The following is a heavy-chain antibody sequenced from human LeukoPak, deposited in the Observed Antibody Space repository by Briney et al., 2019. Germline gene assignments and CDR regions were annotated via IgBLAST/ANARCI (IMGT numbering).Heavy chain of an antibody. J-gene: IGHJ4*02. Sequence: SETLSHTCAVSGGSISSSNWWSWVRQPPGKGLEWIGEIYHSGSTNYNPSLKSRVTISVDKSKNQFSLKLSSVTAADTAVYYCARVNTYDYVWGSYRYLDYWGQGTLVTVSS. D-gene: IGHD3-16*02. CDR3: ARVNTYDYVWGSYRYLDY. CDR2: IYHSGST. CDR1: GGSISSSNW. V-gene: IGHV4-4*02.